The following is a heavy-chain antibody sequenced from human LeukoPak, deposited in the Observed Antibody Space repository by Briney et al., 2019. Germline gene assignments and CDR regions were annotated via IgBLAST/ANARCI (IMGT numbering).Heavy chain of an antibody. CDR3: AKEGTGIHFDY. V-gene: IGHV3-30-3*01. D-gene: IGHD1-1*01. J-gene: IGHJ4*02. CDR1: GFTFSSNA. CDR2: ISYDGGNT. Sequence: SLRLSCAASGFTFSSNAIHWVRHAPGKGLESVAEISYDGGNTYYADSVKGRFTISRDNSKNTLYLQMNSLRAEDTAVYYCAKEGTGIHFDYWGQGTLVTVSS.